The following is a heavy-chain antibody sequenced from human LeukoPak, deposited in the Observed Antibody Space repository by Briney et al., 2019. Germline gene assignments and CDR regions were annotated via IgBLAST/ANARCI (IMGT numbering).Heavy chain of an antibody. CDR2: ISYSGST. D-gene: IGHD5-18*01. CDR1: GGLISSGDFY. V-gene: IGHV4-30-4*02. CDR3: ARYTAMVAFHAHGFDI. J-gene: IGHJ3*02. Sequence: SETLSLTCTVSGGLISSGDFYWSWIRQPPGKGLEWIGYISYSGSTYYNPSLKSRVTMSVDTSKNQFSLKLRSVTAADTAVYYCARYTAMVAFHAHGFDIWGQGTMVTVS.